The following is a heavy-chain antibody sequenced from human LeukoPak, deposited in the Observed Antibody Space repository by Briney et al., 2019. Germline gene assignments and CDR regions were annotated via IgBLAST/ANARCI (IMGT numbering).Heavy chain of an antibody. V-gene: IGHV4-59*12. CDR3: ARDRRGFNWFDP. J-gene: IGHJ5*02. Sequence: SETLSLTCTVSGGSIGSYYWSWIRQPPGKGLEWIGYIYYSGSTNSGSTNYNPSLKSRLTISVHTSKDQFSLKLTSVTAADTAVYYCARDRRGFNWFDPWGQGTLDTVSS. CDR1: GGSIGSYY. CDR2: IYYSGSTNSGST.